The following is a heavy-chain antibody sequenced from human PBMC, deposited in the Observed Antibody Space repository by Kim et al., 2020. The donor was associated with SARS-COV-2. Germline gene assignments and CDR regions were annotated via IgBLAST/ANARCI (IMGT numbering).Heavy chain of an antibody. J-gene: IGHJ6*02. Sequence: SETLSLTCTVSGGSISSSSYYWGWIRQPPGKGLEWIGSIYYSGSTYYNPSLKSRVTISVDTSKNQFSLKLSSVTAADTAVYYCAILYYDILTGYYTPYYYYGMDVWGQGTTVTVSS. CDR1: GGSISSSSYY. V-gene: IGHV4-39*01. CDR3: AILYYDILTGYYTPYYYYGMDV. D-gene: IGHD3-9*01. CDR2: IYYSGST.